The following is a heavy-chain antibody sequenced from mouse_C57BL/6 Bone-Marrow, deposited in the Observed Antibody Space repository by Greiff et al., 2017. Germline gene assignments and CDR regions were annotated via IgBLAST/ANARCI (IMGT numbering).Heavy chain of an antibody. D-gene: IGHD2-2*01. V-gene: IGHV1-64*01. CDR3: ARGYYYGFAWFAY. Sequence: VQLQQPGAELVKPGASVKLSCKASGYTFTSYWMHWVKQRPGQGLEWIGMIHPNSGSTNYNEKFKSKATLTVDKSSSTAYMQLSSLPSEDSAVYYCARGYYYGFAWFAYWGQGTLVTVSA. CDR1: GYTFTSYW. J-gene: IGHJ3*01. CDR2: IHPNSGST.